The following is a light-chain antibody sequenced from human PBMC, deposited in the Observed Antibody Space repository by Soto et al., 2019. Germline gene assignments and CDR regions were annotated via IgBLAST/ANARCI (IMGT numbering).Light chain of an antibody. J-gene: IGLJ3*02. CDR2: DTR. V-gene: IGLV7-46*01. CDR1: TGTVTTYHF. Sequence: QAVVTQEPSLTVSPGGTVTLTCGSSTGTVTTYHFPYWLQQKPGQAPTALIFDTRNRHSWTPARFSGSLLGGKAALTLSGAEPEDEADYYCLLYYDTIRVFGGGTKLTVL. CDR3: LLYYDTIRV.